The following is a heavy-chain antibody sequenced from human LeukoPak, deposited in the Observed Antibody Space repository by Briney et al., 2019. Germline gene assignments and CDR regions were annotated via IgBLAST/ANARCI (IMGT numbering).Heavy chain of an antibody. D-gene: IGHD6-13*01. Sequence: PGGSLRLSCAASGFTFSSYAMSWVRQAPGKGLELVAIIYDGGNKYYADSVKGRFTISGDNSKNTLYLQMNSLRAEDTAVYYCAKEQQLVLDYWGRGTLVTVSS. J-gene: IGHJ4*02. CDR1: GFTFSSYA. CDR2: IYDGGNK. CDR3: AKEQQLVLDY. V-gene: IGHV3-30*02.